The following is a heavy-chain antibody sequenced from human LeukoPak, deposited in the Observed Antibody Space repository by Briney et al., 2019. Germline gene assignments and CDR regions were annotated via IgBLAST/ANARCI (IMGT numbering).Heavy chain of an antibody. Sequence: PGGSLRLSCAASGFTFSSYAMHWVRQAPGKGLEWVAVISYDGSNKYYADSVKGRFTISRDNSKNTLYLQMNSLRAEDTAVYYCAKDWWGVNYGDPHFDYWGQGTLVTVSS. CDR1: GFTFSSYA. CDR2: ISYDGSNK. CDR3: AKDWWGVNYGDPHFDY. V-gene: IGHV3-30*04. J-gene: IGHJ4*02. D-gene: IGHD4-17*01.